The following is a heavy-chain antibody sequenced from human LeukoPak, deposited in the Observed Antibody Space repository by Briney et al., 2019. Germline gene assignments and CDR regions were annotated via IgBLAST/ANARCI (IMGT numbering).Heavy chain of an antibody. CDR3: TKVIGTPNF. CDR2: IWYDGSNK. V-gene: IGHV3-33*06. J-gene: IGHJ4*02. CDR1: GFTFSSYG. Sequence: PGRSLRLSCAASGFTFSSYGMHWVRQAPGKGLEWVAVIWYDGSNKYYADSVKGRFTISRDNSKNTLCLQMNSLGAEDTAIYYCTKVIGTPNFWGQGTLVTVSS. D-gene: IGHD1-26*01.